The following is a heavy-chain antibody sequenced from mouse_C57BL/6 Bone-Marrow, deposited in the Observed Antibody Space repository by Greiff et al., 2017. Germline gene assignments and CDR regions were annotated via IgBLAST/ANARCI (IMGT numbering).Heavy chain of an antibody. CDR1: GFTFSSYA. V-gene: IGHV5-4*01. CDR2: ISDGGSYT. CDR3: ARDLAFYYGVAMDY. D-gene: IGHD2-13*01. Sequence: EVKLVESGGGLVKPGGSLKLSCAASGFTFSSYAMSWVRQTPEKRLEWVATISDGGSYTYYPDNVKGRFTISRDNAKNNLYLQMSHLKSEETAMYYCARDLAFYYGVAMDYWGQGTSVTVSS. J-gene: IGHJ4*01.